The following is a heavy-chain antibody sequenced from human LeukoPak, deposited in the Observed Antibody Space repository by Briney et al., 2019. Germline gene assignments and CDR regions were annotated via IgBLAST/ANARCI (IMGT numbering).Heavy chain of an antibody. CDR1: GGSISSYY. CDR2: IYTSGST. J-gene: IGHJ3*02. Sequence: SETLSLTCTVSGGSISSYYWSWIRQPAGKGLVWIGRIYTSGSTNYNPSLKSRVTMSVDTSKNQFSLKLTSVTAADTAVYYCARSPLFVEEGTFDIWGQGTMVTVSS. D-gene: IGHD2-21*01. V-gene: IGHV4-4*07. CDR3: ARSPLFVEEGTFDI.